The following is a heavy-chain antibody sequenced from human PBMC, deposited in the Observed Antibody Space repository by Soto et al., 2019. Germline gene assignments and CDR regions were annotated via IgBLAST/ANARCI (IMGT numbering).Heavy chain of an antibody. CDR1: GYTFTSYG. J-gene: IGHJ4*02. D-gene: IGHD6-6*01. CDR3: ARQLSPYTYFDY. Sequence: ASVKVSCKASGYTFTSYGIGWVRQAPGQGLEWMGWINLNSGSTNYAQKFQGWVTMTRDTSISTAYMELSRLRSDDTAVYYCARQLSPYTYFDYWGQGTLVTVSS. V-gene: IGHV1-2*04. CDR2: INLNSGST.